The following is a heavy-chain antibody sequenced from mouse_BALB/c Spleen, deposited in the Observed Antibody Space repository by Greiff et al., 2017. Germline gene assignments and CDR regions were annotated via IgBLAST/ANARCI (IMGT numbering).Heavy chain of an antibody. J-gene: IGHJ4*01. D-gene: IGHD1-1*01. Sequence: QVQLQQSGAELVRPGSSVKISCKASGYAFSSYWMNWVKQRPGQGLEWIGQIYPGDGDTNYNGKFKGKATLTADKSSSTAYMQLSSLTSEDSAVYFCARAYYGSSGDYAMDYWGQGTSVTVSS. CDR1: GYAFSSYW. CDR3: ARAYYGSSGDYAMDY. CDR2: IYPGDGDT. V-gene: IGHV1-80*01.